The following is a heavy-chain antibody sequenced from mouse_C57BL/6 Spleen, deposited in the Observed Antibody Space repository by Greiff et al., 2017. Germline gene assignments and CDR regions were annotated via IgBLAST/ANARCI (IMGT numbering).Heavy chain of an antibody. CDR3: ARDLSSGSFDY. D-gene: IGHD3-2*02. Sequence: EVQGVESGPELVKPGASVKMSCKASGYTFTDYNMYWVKQSHGKSLEWIGYINPNNGGTSYNQKFKGKATLTVNKSSSTAYMELRSLTSEDSAVYYCARDLSSGSFDYWGQGTTLTVSS. CDR1: GYTFTDYN. V-gene: IGHV1-22*01. CDR2: INPNNGGT. J-gene: IGHJ2*01.